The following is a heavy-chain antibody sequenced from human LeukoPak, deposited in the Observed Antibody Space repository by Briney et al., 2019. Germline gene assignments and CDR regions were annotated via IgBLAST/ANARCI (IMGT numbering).Heavy chain of an antibody. CDR2: INHSGST. J-gene: IGHJ4*02. CDR3: ARGSRIAVAGRFDY. Sequence: PSETLSLTCAVYGGSFSCYYWSWIRQPPGKGLEWIGEINHSGSTNYNPSLKSRVTIAVDTSKNQFSLKLSSVTAADTAVYYCARGSRIAVAGRFDYWGQGTLVTVSS. D-gene: IGHD6-19*01. V-gene: IGHV4-34*01. CDR1: GGSFSCYY.